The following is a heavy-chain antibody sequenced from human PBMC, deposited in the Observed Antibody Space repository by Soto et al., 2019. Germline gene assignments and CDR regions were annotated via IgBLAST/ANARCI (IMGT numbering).Heavy chain of an antibody. CDR2: IYWDDDK. J-gene: IGHJ5*02. Sequence: SGPTLVNPTQTLTLTCTFSGFSLSTSGVGVGWIRQPPGKALEWLALIYWDDDKRYSPSLKSRLTITKDTSKNQVVLTMTNMDPVDTATYYYAHRLLELERGSWLDPWGQGTLVTVSS. D-gene: IGHD1-1*01. CDR1: GFSLSTSGVG. V-gene: IGHV2-5*02. CDR3: AHRLLELERGSWLDP.